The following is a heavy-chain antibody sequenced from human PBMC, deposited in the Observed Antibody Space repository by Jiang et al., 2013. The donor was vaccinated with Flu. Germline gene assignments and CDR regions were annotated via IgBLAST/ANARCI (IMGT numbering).Heavy chain of an antibody. Sequence: GRSLRLSCEASGFDFSSYGMHWVRQAPGKGLEWVAVTSYVGNNKFYADSVKGRFTISRDNSKNTLYLQMNSLRAQDTALYYCARDGDPLHDFGGLFDHWGQGTLVTVSS. D-gene: IGHD3-16*01. V-gene: IGHV3-30*19. J-gene: IGHJ4*02. CDR1: GFDFSSYG. CDR3: ARDGDPLHDFGGLFDH. CDR2: TSYVGNNK.